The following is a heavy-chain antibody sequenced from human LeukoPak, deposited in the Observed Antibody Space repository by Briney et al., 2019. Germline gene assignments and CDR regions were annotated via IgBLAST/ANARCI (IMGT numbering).Heavy chain of an antibody. V-gene: IGHV4-59*01. Sequence: SETLSLTCTVSGGSINSYYWSWIRQPPGKGLEWIGSIYYSGSTNYNPSLESRVTISVDTSKNHFSLKLSSVTAADTAVFYCAREGRFGEKDVWGKGTTVTVSS. D-gene: IGHD3-10*01. J-gene: IGHJ6*04. CDR3: AREGRFGEKDV. CDR2: IYYSGST. CDR1: GGSINSYY.